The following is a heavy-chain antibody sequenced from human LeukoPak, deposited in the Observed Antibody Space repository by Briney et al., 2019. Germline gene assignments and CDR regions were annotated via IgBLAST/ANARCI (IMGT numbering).Heavy chain of an antibody. Sequence: GGSLRLSCAASGFTFSSYAMSWVRQAPGKGLEWVSAISGSGGSTYYADSVKGRFTISRDNSKNTLYLQMNSLRAEDTAVYYCAKGDYFDWLFAPPSMGDAFDIWGQGTMVTVSS. J-gene: IGHJ3*02. CDR1: GFTFSSYA. CDR2: ISGSGGST. CDR3: AKGDYFDWLFAPPSMGDAFDI. D-gene: IGHD3-9*01. V-gene: IGHV3-23*01.